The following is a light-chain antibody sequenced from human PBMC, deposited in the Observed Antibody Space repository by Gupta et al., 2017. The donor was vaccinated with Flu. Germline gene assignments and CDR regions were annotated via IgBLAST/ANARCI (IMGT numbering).Light chain of an antibody. CDR1: TGPVTRGHF. Sequence: QAVLTPEPSLLVSPGGTATITCGSSTGPVTRGHFSFWFRPKTGPSPRTLIYDTNNRHSGTPARFSGSDLGANAALTLSGAQAVDEADYYCLQSDNGPRVFGEGTKLTVL. J-gene: IGLJ3*02. CDR2: DTN. CDR3: LQSDNGPRV. V-gene: IGLV7-46*01.